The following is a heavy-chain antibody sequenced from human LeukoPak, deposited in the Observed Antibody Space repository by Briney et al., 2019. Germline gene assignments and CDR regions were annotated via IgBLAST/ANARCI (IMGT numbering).Heavy chain of an antibody. CDR2: IKQDGGER. V-gene: IGHV3-7*01. Sequence: GGSLRLSCTASGFTFDNYWMSWVRQPPGKGLEWVANIKQDGGERYYVDSVRGRFTISRDNSKNTLYLQMNSLRAEDTAVYYCVRDGRPLDYWGQGTLVIVS. J-gene: IGHJ4*02. CDR3: VRDGRPLDY. CDR1: GFTFDNYW. D-gene: IGHD3/OR15-3a*01.